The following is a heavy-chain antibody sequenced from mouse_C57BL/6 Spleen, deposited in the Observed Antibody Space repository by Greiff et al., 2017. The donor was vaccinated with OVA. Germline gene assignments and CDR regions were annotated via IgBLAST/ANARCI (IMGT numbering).Heavy chain of an antibody. CDR2: IYPRSGHT. J-gene: IGHJ3*01. Sequence: QVQLQQSGAELARPGASVKLSCKASGYTFTSYGISWVKQRTGQGLEWIGEIYPRSGHTYYNEKFKGKATLTADKSSSTAYMELRSLTSEDSAVYFCAGLDYYGSSGTFLAYWGQGTMVTVSA. D-gene: IGHD1-1*01. CDR1: GYTFTSYG. V-gene: IGHV1-81*01. CDR3: AGLDYYGSSGTFLAY.